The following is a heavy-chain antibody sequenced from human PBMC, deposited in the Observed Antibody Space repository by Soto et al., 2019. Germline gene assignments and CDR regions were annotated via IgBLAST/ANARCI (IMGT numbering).Heavy chain of an antibody. CDR1: GFTFSSYA. V-gene: IGHV3-23*01. J-gene: IGHJ4*02. CDR2: ISGSGGST. CDR3: AKDRDYYDSSGFDY. D-gene: IGHD3-22*01. Sequence: EVQLLESGGGLVQPGGSLRLSCAASGFTFSSYAMSWVRQAPGKGLEWVSAISGSGGSTYYADSVKGRFTITRDNSKNTVHLRMNSVSADDTAVYYCAKDRDYYDSSGFDYWGQGTLVTVSS.